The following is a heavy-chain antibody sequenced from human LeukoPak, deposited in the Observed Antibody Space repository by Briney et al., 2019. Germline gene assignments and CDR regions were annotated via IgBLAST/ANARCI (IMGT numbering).Heavy chain of an antibody. Sequence: PGGSLRLSCAASGFTFSDYYMSWIRQAPGKGLEWVSSISSSSSYIYYTDSVKGRFTISRDNAKNSLYLQMNSLRAEDTAVYYCSQLGATILQDYWGQGTLVTVSS. CDR3: SQLGATILQDY. V-gene: IGHV3-11*06. CDR1: GFTFSDYY. D-gene: IGHD5-24*01. J-gene: IGHJ4*02. CDR2: ISSSSSYI.